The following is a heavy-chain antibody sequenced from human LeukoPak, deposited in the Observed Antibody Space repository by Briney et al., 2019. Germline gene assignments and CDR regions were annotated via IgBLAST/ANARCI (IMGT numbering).Heavy chain of an antibody. V-gene: IGHV5-51*01. CDR2: IYPGDSDT. J-gene: IGHJ2*01. CDR3: ARTPGSSDYRGYQYWYFDL. D-gene: IGHD5-12*01. Sequence: GESLKISCKGSGYTFSKYWIGWVRQMPGKGLEWMGIIYPGDSDTKYSPSFQGQVTISADRSITTAYLQWNSLKASDTAIYYCARTPGSSDYRGYQYWYFDLWGRGTLVTVSS. CDR1: GYTFSKYW.